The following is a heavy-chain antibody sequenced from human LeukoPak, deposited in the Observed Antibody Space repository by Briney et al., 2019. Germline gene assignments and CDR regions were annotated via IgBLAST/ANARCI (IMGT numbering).Heavy chain of an antibody. Sequence: GGSLRLSCAASGFTFSSYAMSWVRQAPGKGLEWVSAISGSGGSTYYADSVKGRFTISRDNSKNTLYLQMNSLRAEDTAVYYCAKIPWELPEPEYFQHWGQGTLVTVSS. D-gene: IGHD1-26*01. CDR1: GFTFSSYA. V-gene: IGHV3-23*01. J-gene: IGHJ1*01. CDR3: AKIPWELPEPEYFQH. CDR2: ISGSGGST.